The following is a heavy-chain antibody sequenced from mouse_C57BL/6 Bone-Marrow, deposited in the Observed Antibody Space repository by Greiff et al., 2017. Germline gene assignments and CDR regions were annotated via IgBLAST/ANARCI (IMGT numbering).Heavy chain of an antibody. J-gene: IGHJ1*03. Sequence: QVQLQQSVAELVKPGASVKISCKASGYAFSSYWMNWVKQRPGKGLEWIGQIYPGDGDTNYNGKFKGKATLTADKSSSTAYMQLSSLTSEDSAVYFCARGIYGSSLYWYFDVWGTETTVTVSS. CDR3: ARGIYGSSLYWYFDV. CDR1: GYAFSSYW. CDR2: IYPGDGDT. V-gene: IGHV1-80*01. D-gene: IGHD1-1*01.